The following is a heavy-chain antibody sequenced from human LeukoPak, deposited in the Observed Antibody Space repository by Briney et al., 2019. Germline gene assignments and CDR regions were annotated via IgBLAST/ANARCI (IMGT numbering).Heavy chain of an antibody. D-gene: IGHD6-13*01. CDR3: XXXXXXXXWYSFGMDV. CDR2: ISSSSSYI. V-gene: IGHV3-21*01. CDR1: GFTFSSYS. J-gene: IGHJ6*02. Sequence: PGGSLRLSCAASGFTFSSYSMNWVRQAPGKGLEWVSSISSSSSYIYYADSVKGRFTISRDNAKNSLYLQMNSLRAEDTTGYYCXXXXXXXXWYSFGMDVWGQGTTVTVSS.